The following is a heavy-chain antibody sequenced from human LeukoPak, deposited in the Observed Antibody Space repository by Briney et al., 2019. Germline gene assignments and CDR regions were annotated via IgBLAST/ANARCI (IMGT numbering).Heavy chain of an antibody. CDR2: ITGSGGNT. CDR1: GFIFSSYS. CDR3: ATVRGVPF. J-gene: IGHJ4*02. V-gene: IGHV3-23*01. Sequence: PGGSLRLSCAASGFIFSSYSMSWVRQAPGKGLEWVSVITGSGGNTYYADSVKGRFTISKDNSKNTVYLQMSSLRVEDTAVYYCATVRGVPFWGQGTLVTVSS. D-gene: IGHD3-10*01.